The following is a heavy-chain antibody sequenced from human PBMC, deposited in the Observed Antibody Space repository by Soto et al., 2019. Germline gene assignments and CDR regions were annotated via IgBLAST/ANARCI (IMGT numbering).Heavy chain of an antibody. CDR1: GYSFTSYW. Sequence: ESLKISCKGSGYSFTSYWIGWVRQMPGKGLEWMGIIYPGDSDTRYSPSFQGQVTISADKSISTAYLQWSSLKASDTAMYYCASHTIAALGYYGMDVWGQGTKVTVSS. V-gene: IGHV5-51*01. J-gene: IGHJ6*02. D-gene: IGHD6-6*01. CDR2: IYPGDSDT. CDR3: ASHTIAALGYYGMDV.